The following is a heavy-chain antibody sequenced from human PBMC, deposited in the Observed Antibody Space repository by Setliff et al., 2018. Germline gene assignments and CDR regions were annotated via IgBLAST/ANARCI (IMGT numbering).Heavy chain of an antibody. V-gene: IGHV3-11*04. D-gene: IGHD3-3*02. J-gene: IGHJ4*02. CDR3: ARQLGSFDY. CDR2: ISRGGNTI. Sequence: GGSLRLSCAASGFTFTNYWMHWVLQAPGKGLEWISYISRGGNTIYYADSVKGRFTISRDNAKNSLYLQMNSLRAEDTAVYYCARQLGSFDYWGQGTLVTVSS. CDR1: GFTFTNYW.